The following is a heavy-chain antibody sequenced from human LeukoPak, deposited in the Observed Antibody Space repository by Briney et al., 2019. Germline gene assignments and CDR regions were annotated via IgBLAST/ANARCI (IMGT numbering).Heavy chain of an antibody. CDR1: GYTFASHG. V-gene: IGHV1-18*01. CDR3: ARWGNTNYWEHLGDY. CDR2: ISSLNGNT. D-gene: IGHD4-11*01. J-gene: IGHJ4*02. Sequence: ASVKVSCKASGYTFASHGFSWVRQAPGQGLEWMGWISSLNGNTYFAQKFKDRLTMTTDTSTTTAYLELRSLRYDDTAVYYCARWGNTNYWEHLGDYRGQGTLVTVS.